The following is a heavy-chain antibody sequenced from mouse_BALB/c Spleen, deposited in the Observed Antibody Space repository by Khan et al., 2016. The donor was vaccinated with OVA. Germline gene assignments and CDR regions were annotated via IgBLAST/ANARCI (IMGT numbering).Heavy chain of an antibody. CDR3: AREASNWDFSFPY. CDR2: INPSNDGT. CDR1: GYTFTNYV. V-gene: IGHV1S136*01. D-gene: IGHD4-1*01. J-gene: IGHJ3*01. Sequence: VQLQQSGPELIKPGASVKMSCKTSGYTFTNYVIHWVRQRPGQGLEWIGYINPSNDGTRCNAKFRGKATLTSDKSSTTAYLEFSSLTSEDSAVYYCAREASNWDFSFPYWGQGTLVTVSA.